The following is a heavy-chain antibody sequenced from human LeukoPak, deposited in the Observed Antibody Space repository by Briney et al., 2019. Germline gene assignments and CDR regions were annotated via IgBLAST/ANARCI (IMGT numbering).Heavy chain of an antibody. J-gene: IGHJ6*02. Sequence: ASVKVSCKASGYTFTSYYMHWVRQAPGQGLEWMGIINPSGGSTSYAQKFQGRVTMNRDTSTSTVYMELSSLRSEDTAVYYCARDTLYDFWSGPTGGMDVWGQGTTVTVSS. CDR3: ARDTLYDFWSGPTGGMDV. CDR2: INPSGGST. V-gene: IGHV1-46*01. CDR1: GYTFTSYY. D-gene: IGHD3-3*01.